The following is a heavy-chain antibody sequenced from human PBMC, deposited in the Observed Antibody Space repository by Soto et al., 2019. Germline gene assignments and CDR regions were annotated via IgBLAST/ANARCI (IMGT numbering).Heavy chain of an antibody. D-gene: IGHD3-16*02. Sequence: SETLSLTCAVYGGSFSGYYWSWIRQPPGKGLEWIGEINHSGSTNYNPSLKSRVTISVDTSKNQLSLKLSSVTAADTAVYYCARGGSLHLGELSFPPDYWGQGTLVTVSS. J-gene: IGHJ4*02. CDR2: INHSGST. V-gene: IGHV4-34*01. CDR1: GGSFSGYY. CDR3: ARGGSLHLGELSFPPDY.